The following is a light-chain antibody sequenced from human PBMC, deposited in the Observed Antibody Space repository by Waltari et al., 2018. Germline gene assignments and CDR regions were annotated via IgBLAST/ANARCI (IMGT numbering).Light chain of an antibody. J-gene: IGLJ2*01. CDR3: SSYAGSYTLV. Sequence: QSALTQPRSVSGSPGQSVTISCTGTSRAVGGHNSVSWYQQHPGKAPKLMIYDVSTRPSGVPDRFSGSKSGNTASLTISGLQAEDEADYYCSSYAGSYTLVFGGGTKLTVL. V-gene: IGLV2-11*01. CDR2: DVS. CDR1: SRAVGGHNS.